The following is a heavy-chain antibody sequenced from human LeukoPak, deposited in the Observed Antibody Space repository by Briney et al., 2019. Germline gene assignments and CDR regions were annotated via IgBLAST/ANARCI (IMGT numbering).Heavy chain of an antibody. CDR2: ISGSGVST. V-gene: IGHV3-23*01. CDR3: AKDGVYGPGCCYYFDY. Sequence: QPGGSLRLSCAGSGFTFSSYATSWVRQAPGKGLEWVSAISGSGVSTYYADSVKGRFTISRDNSKNTLYLQMSSLRAEDTAVYYCAKDGVYGPGCCYYFDYWGQGTLVTISS. J-gene: IGHJ4*02. CDR1: GFTFSSYA. D-gene: IGHD3-10*01.